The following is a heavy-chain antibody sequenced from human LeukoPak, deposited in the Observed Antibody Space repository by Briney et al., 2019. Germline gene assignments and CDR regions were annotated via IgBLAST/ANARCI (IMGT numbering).Heavy chain of an antibody. CDR1: GGSISSYY. J-gene: IGHJ4*02. V-gene: IGHV4-59*08. D-gene: IGHD1/OR15-1a*01. CDR3: ARQRVNKWNNLWSFDY. Sequence: SETLSLSCTVSGGSISSYYWSWIRQPPGKGLEWIGYIYYTGSTNYNPSLKSRVTISLDTSKNQFSLKLSSMTAADTAVYYCARQRVNKWNNLWSFDYWGQGTLVTVSS. CDR2: IYYTGST.